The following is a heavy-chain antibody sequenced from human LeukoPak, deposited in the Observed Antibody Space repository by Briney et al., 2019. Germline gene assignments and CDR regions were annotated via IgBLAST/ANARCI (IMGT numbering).Heavy chain of an antibody. J-gene: IGHJ1*01. CDR3: ARAIGYYDTSGDYAFQH. Sequence: PGGSLRLSCAASGFTFSSYWMHWVRQAPGKGLVWVSRINSDGSSTSYADSVKGRFTISRDNAKNTLYLQMNSLRAADTAVYYCARAIGYYDTSGDYAFQHWGQGTLVTVSS. V-gene: IGHV3-74*01. CDR1: GFTFSSYW. D-gene: IGHD3-22*01. CDR2: INSDGSST.